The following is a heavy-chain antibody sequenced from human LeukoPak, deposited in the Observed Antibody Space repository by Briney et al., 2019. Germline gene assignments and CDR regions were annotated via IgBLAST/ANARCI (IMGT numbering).Heavy chain of an antibody. CDR2: INPQNGDT. D-gene: IGHD5-12*01. J-gene: IGHJ5*02. CDR1: GYTFDDEY. CDR3: ARRVQKLVATSWFDP. V-gene: IGHV1-2*02. Sequence: ASVWVSCKASGYTFDDEYIHWVRQAPGLGLEWMGWINPQNGDTNYAQRFQSRVTMTRDTSISTAYMELRSLKSDDSATYYCARRVQKLVATSWFDPWGQGTLVTVSS.